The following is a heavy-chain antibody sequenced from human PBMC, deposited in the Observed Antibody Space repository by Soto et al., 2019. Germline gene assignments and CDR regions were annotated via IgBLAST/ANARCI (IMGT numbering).Heavy chain of an antibody. Sequence: GASVNVSCKASGYTFTSYGVSWVRLAPGQGLEWMGWISAYNGNTNYAQKLQGRVTMTTDTSTSTAYMELSRLRSDDTAVYYCARERFSDSSSWYIGGYYYGMDVWGRRTTVTVSS. CDR2: ISAYNGNT. V-gene: IGHV1-18*01. J-gene: IGHJ6*02. CDR3: ARERFSDSSSWYIGGYYYGMDV. CDR1: GYTFTSYG. D-gene: IGHD6-13*01.